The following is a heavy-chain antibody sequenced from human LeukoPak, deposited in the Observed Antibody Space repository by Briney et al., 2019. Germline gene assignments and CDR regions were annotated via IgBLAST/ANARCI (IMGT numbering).Heavy chain of an antibody. CDR2: SYYSGST. Sequence: SSETLSLTCNVSGDSFSSGYWSWIRQHPGRGLEWIGYSYYSGSTDYNPSLKRRVTISVDTSKNQFSLRLSSVTAADTAVYYCASARSGAVAATVLDYWGQGTLVTVSS. J-gene: IGHJ4*02. CDR1: GDSFSSGY. V-gene: IGHV4-31*03. CDR3: ASARSGAVAATVLDY. D-gene: IGHD6-19*01.